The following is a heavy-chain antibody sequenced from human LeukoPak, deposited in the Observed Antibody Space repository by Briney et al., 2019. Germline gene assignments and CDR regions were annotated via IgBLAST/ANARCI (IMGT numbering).Heavy chain of an antibody. CDR2: ISGSGGST. CDR3: AKEGGATVYFDY. D-gene: IGHD4-11*01. Sequence: AGGSLRLSCAASGFTFSSYGMSWVRQAPGKGLEWVSAISGSGGSTYYADSVKGRFTISRDNSKNTLYLQMNSLRAEDTAVYYCAKEGGATVYFDYWGQGTLVTVSS. V-gene: IGHV3-23*01. J-gene: IGHJ4*02. CDR1: GFTFSSYG.